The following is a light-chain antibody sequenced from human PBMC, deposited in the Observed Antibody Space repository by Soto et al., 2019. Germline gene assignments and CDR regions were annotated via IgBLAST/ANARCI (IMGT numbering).Light chain of an antibody. CDR3: QQPWT. Sequence: EIVFTQSPFTLSFFRLEIATLSCRASQSVSSSYLAWYQQKPGQAPRLLIYGASSRATGIPDRFSGSGSGTDFTLTISRLEPEDFAVYYCQQPWTFGQGTKVDI. CDR1: QSVSSSY. J-gene: IGKJ1*01. CDR2: GAS. V-gene: IGKV3-20*01.